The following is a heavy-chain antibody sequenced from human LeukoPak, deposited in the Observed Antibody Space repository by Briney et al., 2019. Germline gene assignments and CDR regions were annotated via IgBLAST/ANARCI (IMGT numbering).Heavy chain of an antibody. CDR1: DGSISAYY. CDR2: VYHSADS. V-gene: IGHV4-59*01. D-gene: IGHD3-22*01. Sequence: PSETLSLTCTVSDGSISAYYWSWIRQTPGKGLEWIGYVYHSADSTYSPSLRSRVTMSMDTAENQFSLKMRSVSAADTAVYYCARVGSYDSSGYYFDHWGQGTLVTVSS. CDR3: ARVGSYDSSGYYFDH. J-gene: IGHJ4*02.